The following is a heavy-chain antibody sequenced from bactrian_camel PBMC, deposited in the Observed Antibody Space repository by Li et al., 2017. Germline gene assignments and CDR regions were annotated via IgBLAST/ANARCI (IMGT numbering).Heavy chain of an antibody. D-gene: IGHD1*01. J-gene: IGHJ4*01. Sequence: QLVESGGGSVQAGGSRRLSCTTPGFTHRLYCMGWYRQAPGQGREGVATIYFGDGRTYYGDAVKGRFTISQDGANSTVYLKMDSLKPEATATYYCAATRGPLLVRYVLEEGRYNYWGQGTQVTVS. CDR3: AATRGPLLVRYVLEEGRYNY. CDR2: IYFGDGRT. CDR1: GFTHRLYC. V-gene: IGHV3S25*01.